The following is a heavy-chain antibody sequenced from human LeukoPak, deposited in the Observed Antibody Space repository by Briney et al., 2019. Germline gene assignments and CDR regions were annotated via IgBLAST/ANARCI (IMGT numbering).Heavy chain of an antibody. D-gene: IGHD5-18*01. CDR3: ARDKGYSYGKTLDY. V-gene: IGHV4-34*01. CDR2: INHSGST. J-gene: IGHJ4*02. CDR1: GGSFSGYY. Sequence: SETLSLTCAVYGGSFSGYYWSWIRQPPGKGLEWIGEINHSGSTNYNPSLKSRVTISLDTSKNQFSLKLSSVTAADTAVYYCARDKGYSYGKTLDYWGQGTLVTVSS.